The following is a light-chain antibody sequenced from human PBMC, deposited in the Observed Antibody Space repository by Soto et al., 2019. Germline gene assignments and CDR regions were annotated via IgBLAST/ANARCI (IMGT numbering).Light chain of an antibody. CDR2: VTS. CDR1: QTLSNR. CDR3: QQRSNWPPWT. J-gene: IGKJ1*01. V-gene: IGKV3-11*01. Sequence: EIVLTHSPATLYSFPGESVTLSCRASQTLSNRLAWYQHKPGQAPRLLIYVTSNRATGIPARFSGSGSGTDFTLTISSLEPEDFAVYYCQQRSNWPPWTFGQGTKVDI.